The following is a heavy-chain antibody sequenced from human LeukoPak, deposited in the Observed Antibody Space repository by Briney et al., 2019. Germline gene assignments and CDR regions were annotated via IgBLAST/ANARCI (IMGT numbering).Heavy chain of an antibody. D-gene: IGHD3-10*01. Sequence: GGSLRLSCAASGFTFSDYWMSWVRQAPGKGLVWVANIKYHGSDEHYVDSVRGRFTISRDNAKNSLFLQMNSLRAEDTAVYYCARIGGSGTYWDYWGQGTLVTVSS. CDR1: GFTFSDYW. CDR3: ARIGGSGTYWDY. V-gene: IGHV3-7*01. J-gene: IGHJ4*02. CDR2: IKYHGSDE.